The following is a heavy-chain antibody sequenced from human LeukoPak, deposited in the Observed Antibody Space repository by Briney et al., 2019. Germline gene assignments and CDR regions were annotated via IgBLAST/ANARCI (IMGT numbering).Heavy chain of an antibody. Sequence: SETLSLTCTVSGGSNSSGGYYWSWIRQPPGKGLEWIGYIYHSGSTYYNPSLKSRVTISVDRSKNQFSLKLSSVTAADTAVYYCARRVDSYGPYYFDYWGQGTLVTVSS. D-gene: IGHD5-18*01. V-gene: IGHV4-30-2*01. CDR3: ARRVDSYGPYYFDY. CDR2: IYHSGST. CDR1: GGSNSSGGYY. J-gene: IGHJ4*02.